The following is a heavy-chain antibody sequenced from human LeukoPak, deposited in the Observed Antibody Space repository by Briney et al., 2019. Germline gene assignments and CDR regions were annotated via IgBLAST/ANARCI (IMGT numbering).Heavy chain of an antibody. D-gene: IGHD1-26*01. CDR3: ARGPVGATPYYYYGMDV. Sequence: GGSLRLSCAASRFTFSSYWIHWVRQAPGKGLVWVSRINSDGSSTNSADSVKGRFTISRDNAKNTLYLQMNSLRAEDTAVYYCARGPVGATPYYYYGMDVWGQGTTVTVSS. J-gene: IGHJ6*02. CDR1: RFTFSSYW. CDR2: INSDGSST. V-gene: IGHV3-74*01.